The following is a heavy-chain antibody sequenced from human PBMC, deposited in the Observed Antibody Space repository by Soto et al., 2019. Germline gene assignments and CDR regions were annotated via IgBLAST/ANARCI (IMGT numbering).Heavy chain of an antibody. CDR1: GFTFSSYS. J-gene: IGHJ5*02. D-gene: IGHD3-16*01. Sequence: EVQLVESGGGLVQPGVSLRLSCAASGFTFSSYSMNWVRQAPGKGLEWVSYISSSSTIYYADSVKGRFTISRDNAKSSLYLPMNSLRDEDTALYYCARGSTWGTAWFDPWGQGTLVTVSS. V-gene: IGHV3-48*02. CDR3: ARGSTWGTAWFDP. CDR2: ISSSSTI.